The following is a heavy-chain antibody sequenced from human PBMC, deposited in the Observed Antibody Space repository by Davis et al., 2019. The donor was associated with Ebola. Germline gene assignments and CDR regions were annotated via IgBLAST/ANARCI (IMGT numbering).Heavy chain of an antibody. CDR3: ARGGLELDY. D-gene: IGHD1-7*01. Sequence: ASVKVSCKVSGYTFTGYYLHWVRQAPGQGLEWMGRISTNSGDTVYAQKFQGRVTMTRDTSITTAYMELSRLRSDDTAVYYCARGGLELDYWGQGTLVTVSS. V-gene: IGHV1-2*06. CDR2: ISTNSGDT. CDR1: GYTFTGYY. J-gene: IGHJ4*02.